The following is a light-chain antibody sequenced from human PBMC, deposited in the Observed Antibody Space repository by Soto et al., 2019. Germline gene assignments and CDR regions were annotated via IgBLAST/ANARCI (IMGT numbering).Light chain of an antibody. CDR1: QSVSSN. CDR3: QQYNKWPIT. J-gene: IGKJ4*01. Sequence: EIVMTQSPATLSVSPGERATLSCRASQSVSSNLAWYQQKPGQAPRLLIYEASSRATDIPATFSGSGSGTEFTLTISSLQSEDFAVYYCQQYNKWPITFGGGTKVEIK. V-gene: IGKV3-15*01. CDR2: EAS.